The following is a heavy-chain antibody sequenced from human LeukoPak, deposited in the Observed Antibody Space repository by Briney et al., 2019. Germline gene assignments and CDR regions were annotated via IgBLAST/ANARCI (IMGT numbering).Heavy chain of an antibody. Sequence: PSETLSLTCTVSGGSINSGSYYWSWIRQPPGKGLEWIGSIYYSGSTYYNPSLKSRVTISVDTSKNQFSLKLSSVTAADTAVYFCARSSVVGVPTAIGVSDHWGQGSLVTVSS. J-gene: IGHJ4*02. CDR1: GGSINSGSYY. V-gene: IGHV4-39*07. CDR2: IYYSGST. D-gene: IGHD2-2*01. CDR3: ARSSVVGVPTAIGVSDH.